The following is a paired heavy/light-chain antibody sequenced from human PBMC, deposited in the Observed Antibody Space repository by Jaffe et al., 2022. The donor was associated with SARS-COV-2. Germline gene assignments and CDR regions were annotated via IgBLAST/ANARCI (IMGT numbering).Light chain of an antibody. V-gene: IGKV1-9*01. CDR2: AAS. CDR1: QGISSY. CDR3: QQLNSYLLFT. J-gene: IGKJ3*01. Sequence: DIQLTQSPSFLSASVGDRVTITCRASQGISSYLAWYQQKPGKAPKLLIYAASTLQSGVPSRFSGSGSGTEFTLTISSLQPEDFATYYCQQLNSYLLFTFGPGTKVDIK.
Heavy chain of an antibody. V-gene: IGHV3-9*01. Sequence: EVQLVESGGGLVQPGRSLRLSCAASGFTFDDYAMHWVRQAPGKGLEWVSGISWNRGNIGYADSVKGRFTISRDNAKNSLYLQMNSLRAEDTALYYCAKTLYCNTGSCFRGGFDFWGQGTLVTVSS. CDR3: AKTLYCNTGSCFRGGFDF. J-gene: IGHJ4*02. CDR2: ISWNRGNI. D-gene: IGHD2-15*01. CDR1: GFTFDDYA.